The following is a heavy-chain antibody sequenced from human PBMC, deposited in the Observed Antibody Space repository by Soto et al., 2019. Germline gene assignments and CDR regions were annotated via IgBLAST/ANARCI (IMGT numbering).Heavy chain of an antibody. V-gene: IGHV4-59*08. J-gene: IGHJ4*02. CDR3: ARHDFWSGYYPSLDY. Sequence: SETLSLTCTVSGGSISSYYWSWIRQPPGKGLRWIGYIYYSGSTNYNPSLKSRVTISVDTSKNQFSLKLSSVTAADTAVYYCARHDFWSGYYPSLDYWGQGTLVTVS. CDR2: IYYSGST. CDR1: GGSISSYY. D-gene: IGHD3-3*01.